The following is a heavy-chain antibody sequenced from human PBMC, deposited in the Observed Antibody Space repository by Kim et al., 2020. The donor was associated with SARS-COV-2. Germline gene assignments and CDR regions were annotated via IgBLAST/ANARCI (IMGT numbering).Heavy chain of an antibody. Sequence: GGSLRLSCAASGFTFSAYAMIWVRQAPGKGLEWVSGVSGSGGNTYYADSVKGRFTFSRDNSKNTLYLQMNTLRAEDTAVYYCARGSGFDFYFDSSGYYYSFEYWGQGTLVTVSS. D-gene: IGHD3-22*01. CDR1: GFTFSAYA. CDR3: ARGSGFDFYFDSSGYYYSFEY. V-gene: IGHV3-23*01. CDR2: VSGSGGNT. J-gene: IGHJ4*02.